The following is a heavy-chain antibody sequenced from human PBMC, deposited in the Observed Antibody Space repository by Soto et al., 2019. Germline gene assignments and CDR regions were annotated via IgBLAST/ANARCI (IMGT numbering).Heavy chain of an antibody. D-gene: IGHD1-26*01. CDR1: GFTFSDYG. J-gene: IGHJ6*02. V-gene: IGHV3-30*18. CDR2: ISYEGSKT. Sequence: QVQLVESGGGVVQPGRSLRLSCAASGFTFSDYGIHWVRQAPGKGLEWVAVISYEGSKTYYADSVKGRFTISRDNSKNTLYLQRARRRPEDTDVYYCAKDHWAEYSGSAIRNDLDIWGQGTTVTVSS. CDR3: AKDHWAEYSGSAIRNDLDI.